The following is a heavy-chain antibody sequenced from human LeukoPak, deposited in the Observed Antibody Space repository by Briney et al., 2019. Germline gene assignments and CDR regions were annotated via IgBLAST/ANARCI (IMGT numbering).Heavy chain of an antibody. V-gene: IGHV1-8*01. J-gene: IGHJ6*03. CDR3: ARALSWTTDSYYYMDV. D-gene: IGHD3/OR15-3a*01. CDR2: MNPNSGNT. Sequence: ASVKVSCKASGYTFTSYDINWVRQATGQGLEWMGWMNPNSGNTGYAQKFQGRVTMTKNTSITTAYMEQNSLRSEDTAVYYCARALSWTTDSYYYMDVWGKGTTVTVSS. CDR1: GYTFTSYD.